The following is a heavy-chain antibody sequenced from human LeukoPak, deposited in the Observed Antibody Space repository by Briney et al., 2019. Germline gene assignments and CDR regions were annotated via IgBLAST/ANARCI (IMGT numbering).Heavy chain of an antibody. CDR3: ARSTEWLLASAFDI. Sequence: ASETLSLTCTVSGGSISSGGYYWSWIRQPPGKGLEWIGYIYHSGSTYYNPSLMSRLTISVDTSKNQFFLNVSSVTATDTAVYYCARSTEWLLASAFDIWGQGTVVTVSS. D-gene: IGHD3-3*01. J-gene: IGHJ3*02. CDR2: IYHSGST. V-gene: IGHV4-30-2*05. CDR1: GGSISSGGYY.